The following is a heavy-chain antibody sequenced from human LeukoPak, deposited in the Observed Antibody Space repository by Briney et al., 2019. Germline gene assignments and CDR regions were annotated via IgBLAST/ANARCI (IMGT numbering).Heavy chain of an antibody. Sequence: ASVKVSCKASGYTFTRYYMHLVGQAPGQRLEWMGWIYLNSGCTKYAQKFQGRVTMTRDTSISTAYMELSRPRSDDTAEYYCASYGALWSTYHDAFHIWGQGTMVTVSS. V-gene: IGHV1-2*02. CDR3: ASYGALWSTYHDAFHI. CDR2: IYLNSGCT. CDR1: GYTFTRYY. D-gene: IGHD2-2*01. J-gene: IGHJ3*02.